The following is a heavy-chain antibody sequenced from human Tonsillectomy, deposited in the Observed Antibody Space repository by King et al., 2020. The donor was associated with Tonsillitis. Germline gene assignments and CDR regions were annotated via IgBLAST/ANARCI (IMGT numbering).Heavy chain of an antibody. CDR3: ARQGRAQQLLYYYYYMDV. D-gene: IGHD4-11*01. Sequence: QLQESGPGLVKPSENLSLTCTVSGGSISSSSYYWGWIRQPPGKGLEWIGSIYYSGSTYYNPSLKSRVTISVDTSKNQFSLKLSSVTVADTAVYYCARQGRAQQLLYYYYYMDVWGKGTTCTVSS. J-gene: IGHJ6*03. CDR2: IYYSGST. V-gene: IGHV4-39*01. CDR1: GGSISSSSYY.